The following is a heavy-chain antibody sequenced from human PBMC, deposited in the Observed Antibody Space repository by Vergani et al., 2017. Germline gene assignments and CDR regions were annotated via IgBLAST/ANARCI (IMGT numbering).Heavy chain of an antibody. V-gene: IGHV4-61*02. CDR2: IYVSGIT. D-gene: IGHD2-2*01. CDR3: ARMGGYXEGDAFRIGYFDS. J-gene: IGHJ4*02. Sequence: QVQLQESGPGLVKPSQTLSLTCTVSGASINNDFYYWHWIRQPAGKGLEWIGRIYVSGITDYNSSLQSRVSMSVDTSKNQFSLTLTSVTAADTAMYYCARMGGYXEGDAFRIGYFDSWGPGILVTVSS. CDR1: GASINNDFYY.